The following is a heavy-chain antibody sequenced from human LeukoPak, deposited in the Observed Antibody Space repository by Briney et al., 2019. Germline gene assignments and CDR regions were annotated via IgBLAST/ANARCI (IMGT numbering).Heavy chain of an antibody. CDR2: INHSGST. D-gene: IGHD3-22*01. J-gene: IGHJ4*02. CDR1: GGSFSGYY. V-gene: IGHV4-34*01. CDR3: ARDLHYYDSSGPSFDY. Sequence: SETLSLTCAVYGGSFSGYYWSWIRQPPGKGLEWIGEINHSGSTNYNPSLKSRVTISVDTSKNQFSLKLSSVTAADTAVYYSARDLHYYDSSGPSFDYWGQGTLVTVSS.